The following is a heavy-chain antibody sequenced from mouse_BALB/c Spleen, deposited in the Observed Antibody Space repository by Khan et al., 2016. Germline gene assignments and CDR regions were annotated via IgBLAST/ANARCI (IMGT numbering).Heavy chain of an antibody. CDR1: GFTFTDYY. Sequence: EVELVESGGGLVQPGGSLRLSCATSGFTFTDYYMSWVRQPPGKALEWLGFIRNKANGYTTEYSASVKGRFTISRDHSQSILYLQMNTLRAEDSATYYCARDMGRGFDYWGQGTTLTVSS. CDR2: IRNKANGYTT. D-gene: IGHD4-1*01. V-gene: IGHV7-3*02. J-gene: IGHJ2*01. CDR3: ARDMGRGFDY.